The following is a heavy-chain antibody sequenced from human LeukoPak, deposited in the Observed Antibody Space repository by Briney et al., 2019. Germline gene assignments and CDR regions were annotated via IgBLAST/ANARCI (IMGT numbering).Heavy chain of an antibody. V-gene: IGHV1-8*01. D-gene: IGHD2-2*01. CDR2: MNPNSGNT. CDR3: ARAYCSSTSCYTYYYYGMDV. CDR1: GYTFTSYD. Sequence: ASVKASCKASGYTFTSYDINWVRQATGQGLEWMGWMNPNSGNTGYAQKFQGRVTMTRNTSISTAYMELSSLRSEDTAVYYCARAYCSSTSCYTYYYYGMDVWGQGTTVTVSS. J-gene: IGHJ6*02.